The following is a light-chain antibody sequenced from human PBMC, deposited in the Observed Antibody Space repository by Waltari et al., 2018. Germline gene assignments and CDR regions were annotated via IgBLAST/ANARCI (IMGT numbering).Light chain of an antibody. Sequence: QSALTQPASVSGSPGQSITISCTGTSSYIGANNFVSWYQQHPGEAPKLIIYDVTYRPSGVSNRFSGSKSGNTASLTISGLQAEDEADYYCSSYTRNKVFGGGTKLTVL. J-gene: IGLJ3*02. V-gene: IGLV2-14*03. CDR1: SSYIGANNF. CDR3: SSYTRNKV. CDR2: DVT.